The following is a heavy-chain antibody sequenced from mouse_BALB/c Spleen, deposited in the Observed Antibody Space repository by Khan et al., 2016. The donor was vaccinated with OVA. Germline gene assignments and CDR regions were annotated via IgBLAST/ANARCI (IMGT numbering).Heavy chain of an antibody. V-gene: IGHV2-6-4*01. J-gene: IGHJ4*01. D-gene: IGHD2-14*01. CDR3: ASAYYTSDGYCAMDY. CDR1: GFSLSRYN. CDR2: IWGGGGT. Sequence: QVQLKESGPGLVAPSQSLSITCTVSGFSLSRYNIHWVRQPPGKGLEWLGMIWGGGGTDYNSTLKSRLSISKDNSKSQVFLKINSLQTDDSAMIYWASAYYTSDGYCAMDYWGQATSVTVSS.